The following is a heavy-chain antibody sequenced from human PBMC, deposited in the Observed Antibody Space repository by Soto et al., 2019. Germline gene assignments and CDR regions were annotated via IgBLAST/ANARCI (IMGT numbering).Heavy chain of an antibody. CDR3: ARHSYGMDV. CDR1: GGSVSTTSYY. Sequence: QVQLQESGPGLVKASETLSLTCTVSGGSVSTTSYYWSWIRQPPGKGLEWIGYMYHSGYTNYNPSLKSRVTISMDTSKNQFSLRLSSVTAADTAVYYCARHSYGMDVWGQGTTVTVSS. V-gene: IGHV4-61*01. J-gene: IGHJ6*02. CDR2: MYHSGYT.